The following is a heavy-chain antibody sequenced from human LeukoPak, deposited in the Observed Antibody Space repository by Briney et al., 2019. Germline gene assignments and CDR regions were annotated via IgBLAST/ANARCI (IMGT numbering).Heavy chain of an antibody. D-gene: IGHD1-26*01. CDR1: GFTFSSYW. V-gene: IGHV3-30*18. CDR2: ISYDGSNK. Sequence: PGGSLRLSCAASGFTFSSYWMSWVRQAPGKGLEWVAVISYDGSNKYYADSVKGRFTISRDNSKNTLYLQMNSLRAEDTAVYYYAKVVSGSYSYYYYGVDVWGQGTTVTVSS. J-gene: IGHJ6*02. CDR3: AKVVSGSYSYYYYGVDV.